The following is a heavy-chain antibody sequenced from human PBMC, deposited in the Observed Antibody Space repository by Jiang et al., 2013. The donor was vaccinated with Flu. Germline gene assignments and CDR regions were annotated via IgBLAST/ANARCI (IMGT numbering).Heavy chain of an antibody. V-gene: IGHV7-4-1*02. CDR3: ATHHASDYYGNYDFLWYFEL. CDR1: GYTFINSA. CDR2: IDTKTGNP. D-gene: IGHD3/OR15-3a*01. J-gene: IGHJ2*01. Sequence: QSGSELKKPGASVKVSCKASGYTFINSAMNWVRQAPGQGLEWMGWIDTKTGNPTYAQGFTGRFVFSLDTSVTTAYLQINSLKAEDSAVYYCATHHASDYYGNYDFLWYFELWGLAPWSLSPQ.